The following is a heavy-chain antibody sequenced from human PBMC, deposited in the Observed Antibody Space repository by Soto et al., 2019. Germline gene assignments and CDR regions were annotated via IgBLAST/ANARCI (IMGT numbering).Heavy chain of an antibody. J-gene: IGHJ4*02. Sequence: QLQLQESGPGLVKPSETLSLTCSVSDDSINSDKYYWGWIRQPPGKGLEWTGSIYYRGNAYYNPSLPTRLTISLDKSRSQFSLKLNSVTAADSAVYFCARLEGLATISYYFDFWGPGALVTVSS. CDR1: DDSINSDKYY. CDR2: IYYRGNA. CDR3: ARLEGLATISYYFDF. V-gene: IGHV4-39*01. D-gene: IGHD3-3*01.